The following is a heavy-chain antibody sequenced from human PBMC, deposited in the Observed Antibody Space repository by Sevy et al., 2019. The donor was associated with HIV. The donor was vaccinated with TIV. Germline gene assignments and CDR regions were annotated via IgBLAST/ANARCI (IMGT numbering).Heavy chain of an antibody. D-gene: IGHD3-10*01. Sequence: GGSLRLSCAASVFTFSSYWMSWVRQAPGKGLEWVANIKQDGSEKYYVDSVKGRFTISRDNAKNSLYLQMNSLRAEDTAVYYCARDSIGLPGTWWGQGTLVTVSS. CDR1: VFTFSSYW. CDR3: ARDSIGLPGTW. CDR2: IKQDGSEK. J-gene: IGHJ4*02. V-gene: IGHV3-7*01.